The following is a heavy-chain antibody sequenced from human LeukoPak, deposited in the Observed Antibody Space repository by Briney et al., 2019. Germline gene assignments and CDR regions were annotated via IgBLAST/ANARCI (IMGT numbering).Heavy chain of an antibody. Sequence: GGSLRLSCVASGFSFKTYEMNWVRQAPGKGLEWIPYISVGGSDEDYADSVKGRFSISRDNAKNSVFLQMNSLRVEDTAVYYCARDVGFNNGWPAWGQGTLVTVSS. V-gene: IGHV3-48*03. J-gene: IGHJ5*02. CDR2: ISVGGSDE. CDR3: ARDVGFNNGWPA. CDR1: GFSFKTYE. D-gene: IGHD6-19*01.